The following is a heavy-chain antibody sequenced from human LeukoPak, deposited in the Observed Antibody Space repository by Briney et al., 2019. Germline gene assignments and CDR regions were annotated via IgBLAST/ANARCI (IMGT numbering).Heavy chain of an antibody. CDR3: ARLGFGDSLRNAFDI. Sequence: GESLKISCKGSGYSFTSYWIGRVRQMPGKGLEWMGIIYPGDSDTRYSPSFQGQVTISADKSISTAYLQWSSLKASDTAMYYCARLGFGDSLRNAFDIWGQGTMVTVSS. J-gene: IGHJ3*02. V-gene: IGHV5-51*01. CDR1: GYSFTSYW. D-gene: IGHD3-10*01. CDR2: IYPGDSDT.